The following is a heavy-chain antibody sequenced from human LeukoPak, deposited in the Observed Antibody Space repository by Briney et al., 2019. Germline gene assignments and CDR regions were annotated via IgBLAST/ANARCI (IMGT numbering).Heavy chain of an antibody. V-gene: IGHV4-4*02. D-gene: IGHD2-8*01. J-gene: IGHJ4*02. CDR1: GGSISNTNW. CDR3: SRENGAFSPLGY. Sequence: SGTLSLTCGVSGGSISNTNWWSWVRQPPGQGPEWIGEISLSGLTNYNPSLKSRVTVSLDKSKNHLSLNLTSVTAADTAVYYCSRENGAFSPLGYWGQGTLVTVPS. CDR2: ISLSGLT.